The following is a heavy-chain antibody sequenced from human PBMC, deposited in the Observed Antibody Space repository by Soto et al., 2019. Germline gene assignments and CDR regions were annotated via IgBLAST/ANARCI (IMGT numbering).Heavy chain of an antibody. D-gene: IGHD2-15*01. CDR1: GYTFTSYG. CDR2: ISAYNGNT. Sequence: ASVKVSCKASGYTFTSYGISGVRQAPGQGLEWMGWISAYNGNTNYAQKLQGRVTMTTDTSTSTAYMVLRSLRSDDTAVYYCARDVEGGWFDPWGQGTLVTVSS. J-gene: IGHJ5*02. CDR3: ARDVEGGWFDP. V-gene: IGHV1-18*01.